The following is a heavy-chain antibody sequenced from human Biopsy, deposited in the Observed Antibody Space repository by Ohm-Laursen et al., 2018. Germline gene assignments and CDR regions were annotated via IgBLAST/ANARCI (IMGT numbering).Heavy chain of an antibody. J-gene: IGHJ2*01. D-gene: IGHD5-24*01. CDR2: IYFTGRT. CDR1: GGPIDSYY. Sequence: TLSLTCAVSGGPIDSYYWSWIRQPPGKALEWIGYIYFTGRTSYNPSLKSRVTMSVNTPKKHFSLRLSSVTAADTAVYYCASAGYNPDWNFDLWGRGTRVTVSS. V-gene: IGHV4-59*12. CDR3: ASAGYNPDWNFDL.